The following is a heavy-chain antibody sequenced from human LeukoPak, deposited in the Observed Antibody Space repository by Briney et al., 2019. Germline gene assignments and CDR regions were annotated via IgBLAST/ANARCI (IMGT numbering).Heavy chain of an antibody. D-gene: IGHD2-2*01. CDR3: ASNPTSSLLRGHAVDL. CDR1: GASVKSDY. Sequence: KPSETLSLTCSVSGASVKSDYWSWIRQPPGKGLEWIGSSSYSGDTYYNPSLKSRVSISVDTSKSQFYLKLSSVTAADTAVYYCASNPTSSLLRGHAVDLWGQGTMVTVSS. J-gene: IGHJ3*01. CDR2: SSYSGDT. V-gene: IGHV4-39*01.